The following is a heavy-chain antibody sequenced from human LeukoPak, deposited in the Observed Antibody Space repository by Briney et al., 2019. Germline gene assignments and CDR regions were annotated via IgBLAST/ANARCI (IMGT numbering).Heavy chain of an antibody. V-gene: IGHV1-2*02. CDR1: GYPFTGYY. Sequence: ASVKVSCKASGYPFTGYYVHWVRQAPGHGLEWMGWVNPRNGGTHSAQKFQGRVTMTRDTSISTAYMELSRLRSDDTAVYYCARKKEGYYDSPGYFDYWGQGTLVTVSS. CDR3: ARKKEGYYDSPGYFDY. CDR2: VNPRNGGT. J-gene: IGHJ4*02. D-gene: IGHD3-22*01.